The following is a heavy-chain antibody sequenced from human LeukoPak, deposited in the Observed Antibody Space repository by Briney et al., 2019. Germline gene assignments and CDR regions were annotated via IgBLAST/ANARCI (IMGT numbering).Heavy chain of an antibody. J-gene: IGHJ4*02. Sequence: SETLSLTCTVSGGSISSYYWSWIRQPPGKGLEWIGYIYYAGSTDYNPSLKSRVAISVDTSKNQFSLKLSSVTAADTAVYYCARGSKAAPGTFDYWGQGTLVTVSS. V-gene: IGHV4-59*01. CDR1: GGSISSYY. CDR2: IYYAGST. CDR3: ARGSKAAPGTFDY. D-gene: IGHD6-13*01.